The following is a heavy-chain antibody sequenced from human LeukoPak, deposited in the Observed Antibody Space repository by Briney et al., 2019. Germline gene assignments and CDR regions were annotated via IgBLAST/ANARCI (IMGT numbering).Heavy chain of an antibody. CDR1: GGSISSSSYY. D-gene: IGHD2-2*01. CDR3: ARRDCTSTTCYAGSYYFDY. Sequence: SETLSLTCSVFGGSISSSSYYWGWIRQPPGKGLEWTGSIYYSGSSYYNPSLKSRVTISVDTSKNQFSLKLTSVTAADTAVYYCARRDCTSTTCYAGSYYFDYWGQGTLVTVSS. CDR2: IYYSGSS. V-gene: IGHV4-39*01. J-gene: IGHJ4*02.